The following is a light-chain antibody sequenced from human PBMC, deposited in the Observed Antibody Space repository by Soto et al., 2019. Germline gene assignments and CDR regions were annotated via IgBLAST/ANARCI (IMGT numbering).Light chain of an antibody. J-gene: IGKJ2*01. CDR3: QQYNHWPLYT. V-gene: IGKV3-15*01. Sequence: EVVMTQSPATLSVSPGERATLSCRASQSVSRNLAWYQQRPGRAPRLLIYDASTRATNIPTRFSGSGSGSEFTLTISSLLSEDFAVYYCQQYNHWPLYTFGQWTKLEIK. CDR2: DAS. CDR1: QSVSRN.